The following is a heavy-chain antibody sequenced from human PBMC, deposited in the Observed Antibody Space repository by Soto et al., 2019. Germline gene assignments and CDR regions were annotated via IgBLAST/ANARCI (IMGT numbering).Heavy chain of an antibody. J-gene: IGHJ6*02. D-gene: IGHD4-17*01. CDR2: ISSSSSYI. CDR3: ARDRLTVNYYDGMDV. Sequence: EVQLVESGGGLVKPGGSLRLSCAASGFTFSSYSMNWVRQAPGKGLEWVSSISSSSSYIYYADSVKGRFTSSRDNAKNSLSLQMNSLRAEDRAVYSCARDRLTVNYYDGMDVWGQGTTVTVSS. CDR1: GFTFSSYS. V-gene: IGHV3-21*01.